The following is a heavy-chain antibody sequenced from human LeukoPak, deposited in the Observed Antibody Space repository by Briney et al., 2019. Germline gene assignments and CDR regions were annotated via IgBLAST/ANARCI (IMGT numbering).Heavy chain of an antibody. D-gene: IGHD3-22*01. J-gene: IGHJ3*01. V-gene: IGHV3-21*01. Sequence: GGSLRLSCAGSGFIFSSYSMNWVRQAPGKGLEWVSSITSSSSYIYYADSVKGRFTISRDNAKNSLYLHMNSLRAEDTAVYYCAKVRSTMIVVVPHGSDFDLWGQGTMVTVSS. CDR2: ITSSSSYI. CDR3: AKVRSTMIVVVPHGSDFDL. CDR1: GFIFSSYS.